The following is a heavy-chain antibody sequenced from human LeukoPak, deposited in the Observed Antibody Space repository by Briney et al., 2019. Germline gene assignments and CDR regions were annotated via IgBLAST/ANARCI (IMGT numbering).Heavy chain of an antibody. D-gene: IGHD5-12*01. CDR3: ARVYGSGYDFRGAFDI. Sequence: SETLSLTCTVSGGSISSSNYYWGWIRQPPGKGLEGIGSIYYSGSSYYNPSLKSRVTISVDTSKNQFSLKLSSVTAADTAVYYCARVYGSGYDFRGAFDIWGQGTMVTVSS. J-gene: IGHJ3*02. CDR1: GGSISSSNYY. CDR2: IYYSGSS. V-gene: IGHV4-39*07.